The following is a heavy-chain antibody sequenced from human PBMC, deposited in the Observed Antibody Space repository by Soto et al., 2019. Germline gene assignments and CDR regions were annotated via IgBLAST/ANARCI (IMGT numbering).Heavy chain of an antibody. J-gene: IGHJ5*02. V-gene: IGHV1-69*01. D-gene: IGHD5-12*01. CDR1: GGTSSSYA. CDR3: ARDLPLRVATSTYLWFDP. CDR2: IIPISGTT. Sequence: QVQLLQSGAEVTKPGSSVKVACKASGGTSSSYAINWVRQAPGQGLEWMGAIIPISGTTNYAQKFQDRVRISADESTITSYMERSSLRSEDTAVYYWARDLPLRVATSTYLWFDPWCQGSQVTVS.